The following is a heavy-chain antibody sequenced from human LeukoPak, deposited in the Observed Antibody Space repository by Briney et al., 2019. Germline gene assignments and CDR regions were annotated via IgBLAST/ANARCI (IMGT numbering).Heavy chain of an antibody. CDR1: GGSFSGYY. J-gene: IGHJ5*02. D-gene: IGHD3-3*02. CDR2: INHSGST. Sequence: SETLSLTRAVYGGSFSGYYWSWIRQPPGKGLEWIGEINHSGSTNYNPSLKSRVTTSVDTSKNQFSLKLSSVTAADTAVYYCARGTLGWFDPWGQGTLVTVSS. CDR3: ARGTLGWFDP. V-gene: IGHV4-34*01.